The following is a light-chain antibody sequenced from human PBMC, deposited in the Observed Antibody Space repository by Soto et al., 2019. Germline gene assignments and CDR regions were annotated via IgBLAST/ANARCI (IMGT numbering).Light chain of an antibody. CDR2: DAS. CDR3: QQRSNWPLT. CDR1: QSVSSY. J-gene: IGKJ4*01. Sequence: TQSPSTLSLSPGERATLSCRASQSVSSYLAWYQQKPGQAPRILIYDASNRDTGIPARFSGSGSGTDFTLAISRLEPEDFKVYYCQQRSNWPLTFGGGTKVDI. V-gene: IGKV3-11*01.